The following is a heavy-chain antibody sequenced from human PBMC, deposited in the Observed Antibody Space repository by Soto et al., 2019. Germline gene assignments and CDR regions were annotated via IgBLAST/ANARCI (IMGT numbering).Heavy chain of an antibody. Sequence: GGSLRLSCAASGFTFSANWMSWLRRAPGKGLEWVAHINQAGSQTLYVDSVKGRFTISRDNAKNSVYLQMNSLRADDTAVYYCVSWDDIVVSSDWGQGILVTVYS. CDR1: GFTFSANW. CDR2: INQAGSQT. CDR3: VSWDDIVVSSD. J-gene: IGHJ4*02. V-gene: IGHV3-7*01. D-gene: IGHD5-12*01.